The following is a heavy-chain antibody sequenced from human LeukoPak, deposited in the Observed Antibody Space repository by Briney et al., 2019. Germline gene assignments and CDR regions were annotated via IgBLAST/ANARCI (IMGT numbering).Heavy chain of an antibody. D-gene: IGHD3-10*01. V-gene: IGHV1-69*13. CDR1: GGTSSSYA. CDR3: ARGTYYYGSGSYYQPRGTGVDYFDY. Sequence: ASVKVSCKASGGTSSSYAISWVRQAPGQGLEWMGGIIPIFGTANYAQKFQGRVTITADESTSTAYMELSSLRSEDTAVYYCARGTYYYGSGSYYQPRGTGVDYFDYWGQGTLVTVSS. J-gene: IGHJ4*02. CDR2: IIPIFGTA.